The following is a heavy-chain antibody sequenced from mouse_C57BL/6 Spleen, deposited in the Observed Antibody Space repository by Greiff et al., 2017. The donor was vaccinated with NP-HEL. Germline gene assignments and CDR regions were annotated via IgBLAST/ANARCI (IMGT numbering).Heavy chain of an antibody. J-gene: IGHJ4*01. CDR1: GFSLTSYG. V-gene: IGHV2-5*01. Sequence: VMLVESGPGLVQPSQSLSITCTVSGFSLTSYGVHWVRQSPGKGLEWLGVIWRGGSTDYNAAFMSRLSITKDNSKSQVFFKMNSLQADDTAIYYCAIIMITTGYYYAMDYWGQGTSVTVSS. CDR3: AIIMITTGYYYAMDY. D-gene: IGHD2-4*01. CDR2: IWRGGST.